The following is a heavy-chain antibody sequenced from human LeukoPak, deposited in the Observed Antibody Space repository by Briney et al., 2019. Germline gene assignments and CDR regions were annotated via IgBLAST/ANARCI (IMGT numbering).Heavy chain of an antibody. CDR1: GFTFSSYA. J-gene: IGHJ4*02. CDR3: VGGDYFDY. Sequence: GGSLRLSCAASGFTFSSYAMTWVRQAPGKGLEWVANIKQDGSEKYYVDSVKGRFTISRDNTKNSLYLQMNSLRAEDTAVYYCVGGDYFDYWGQGTLVTVSS. CDR2: IKQDGSEK. V-gene: IGHV3-7*04.